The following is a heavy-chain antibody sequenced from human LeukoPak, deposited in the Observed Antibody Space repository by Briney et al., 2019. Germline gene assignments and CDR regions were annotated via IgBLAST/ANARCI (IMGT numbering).Heavy chain of an antibody. CDR1: GGTFSSYA. CDR2: IIPILGIA. D-gene: IGHD1-26*01. Sequence: ASVKVSCKASGGTFSSYAISWVRQAPGQGLEWMGRIIPILGIANYAQKFQGRVTITADKSTSTAYMELSSLRSEDTAVYYCAMQGEEAQAAPFDYWGQGTLVTVSS. CDR3: AMQGEEAQAAPFDY. V-gene: IGHV1-69*04. J-gene: IGHJ4*02.